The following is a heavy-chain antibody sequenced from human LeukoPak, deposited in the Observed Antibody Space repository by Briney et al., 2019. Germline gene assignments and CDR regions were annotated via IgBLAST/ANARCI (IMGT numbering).Heavy chain of an antibody. D-gene: IGHD4-17*01. CDR3: AKSRYGDYDLFDY. Sequence: GGSLRLSCAVSGFTFSSYWMHWVRQAPGKGLVWVSRIDRDGSRINYADSVKGRFTISRDNGKNTLFLQMNSLRAEDTALYYCAKSRYGDYDLFDYWGQGTLVTVSS. J-gene: IGHJ4*02. CDR2: IDRDGSRI. CDR1: GFTFSSYW. V-gene: IGHV3-74*01.